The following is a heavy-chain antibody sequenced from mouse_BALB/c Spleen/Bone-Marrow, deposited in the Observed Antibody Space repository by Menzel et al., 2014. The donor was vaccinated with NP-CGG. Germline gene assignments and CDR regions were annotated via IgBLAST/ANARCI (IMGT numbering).Heavy chain of an antibody. J-gene: IGHJ4*01. CDR3: ARWDYYSIDY. CDR2: IDPANGNT. CDR1: GFNIKDTY. Sequence: EVKLLESGAELVKPGASVKLSCTASGFNIKDTYMHWVKQRPEQGLEWIGRIDPANGNTKYDPKFQGKATITADTSSNTAYLQLSSLTSEDTAVDYCARWDYYSIDYWGQGTSVTVSS. V-gene: IGHV14-3*02.